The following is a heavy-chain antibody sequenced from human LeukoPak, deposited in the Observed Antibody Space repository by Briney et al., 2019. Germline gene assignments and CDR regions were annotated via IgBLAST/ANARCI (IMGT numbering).Heavy chain of an antibody. J-gene: IGHJ6*03. CDR3: ARDRRGRVLGYYYYYMDV. CDR2: IKQEGSEK. D-gene: IGHD7-27*01. CDR1: GFTFSSYW. Sequence: GGSLRLSCAASGFTFSSYWMSWVRQAPGKGLEGVANIKQEGSEKYYVDSVKGRFTISRDNAKNSLYLQMNSLRAEDTAVYYCARDRRGRVLGYYYYYMDVWGKGTTVTVSS. V-gene: IGHV3-7*01.